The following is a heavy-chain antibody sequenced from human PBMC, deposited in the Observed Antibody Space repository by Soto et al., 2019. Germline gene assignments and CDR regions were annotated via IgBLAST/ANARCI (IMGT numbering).Heavy chain of an antibody. D-gene: IGHD3-10*01. CDR1: GFTFSSYW. V-gene: IGHV3-7*01. CDR2: IKEDGSEK. J-gene: IGHJ6*02. Sequence: EVQLVESGGGLVQPGGSLRLSCAASGFTFSSYWMSWVRQGPGKGLEWVANIKEDGSEKYCVDSVRGRFAVSRDNAKNSLYLQMNGLRAEDTAIYYCAISLVRGVIQEYHYGVDVWGQGTTVTVSS. CDR3: AISLVRGVIQEYHYGVDV.